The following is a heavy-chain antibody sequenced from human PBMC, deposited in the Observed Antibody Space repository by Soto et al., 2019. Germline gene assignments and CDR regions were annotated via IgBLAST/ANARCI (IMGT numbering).Heavy chain of an antibody. CDR1: GGSISSGGYY. D-gene: IGHD3-10*01. CDR2: IYYSGST. V-gene: IGHV4-31*03. J-gene: IGHJ5*02. CDR3: ARTISGSPAWFDP. Sequence: SETLYLTCTVSGGSISSGGYYWSWIRQHPGKGLEWIGYIYYSGSTYYNPSLKSRVTISVDTSKNQFSLKLSSVTAADTAVYYCARTISGSPAWFDPWGQGTLVTVSS.